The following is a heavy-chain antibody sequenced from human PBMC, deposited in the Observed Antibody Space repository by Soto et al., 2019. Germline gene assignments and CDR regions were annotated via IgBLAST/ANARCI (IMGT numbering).Heavy chain of an antibody. J-gene: IGHJ6*02. CDR2: MNPNSGNT. V-gene: IGHV1-8*01. Sequence: ASVKVSCKASGYTFTSYDINWVRQATGQGLEWMGWMNPNSGNTGYAQKFQGRVTMTRNTSISTAYMELSSLRSEDTAVYYCARGNPFTIFGVVTRLMDVWGQGTTVTVSS. CDR3: ARGNPFTIFGVVTRLMDV. D-gene: IGHD3-3*01. CDR1: GYTFTSYD.